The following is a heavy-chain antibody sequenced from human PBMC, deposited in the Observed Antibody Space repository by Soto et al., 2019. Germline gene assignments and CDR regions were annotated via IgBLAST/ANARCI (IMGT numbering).Heavy chain of an antibody. CDR1: GFTFGNYA. J-gene: IGHJ3*01. V-gene: IGHV3-23*01. D-gene: IGHD2-21*02. CDR2: ISGGGGTT. Sequence: DVPLLESGGGLVQPGGSLRLSCPASGFTFGNYAINWVRLAPGKGLEWVSGISGGGGTTYYADSGKGRLTIFRDTCKKTVFLQMNSVRADDTAVYYCAKGFIVVVTVLRPDDALEVWGQGTMVTGSS. CDR3: AKGFIVVVTVLRPDDALEV.